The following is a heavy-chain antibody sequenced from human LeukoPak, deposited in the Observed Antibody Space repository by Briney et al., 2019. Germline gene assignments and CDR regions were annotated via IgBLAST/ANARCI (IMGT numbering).Heavy chain of an antibody. D-gene: IGHD6-6*01. CDR1: GYTFTSYG. V-gene: IGHV1-18*01. CDR3: ARAGSSSSWYYYYGMDV. J-gene: IGHJ6*02. Sequence: ASVKVSCKASGYTFTSYGISWVRQAPGQGLEWMGWISAYNGNTNYAQKLQGRVTMTTDTSTSTAYMELRSLRSDDTAVYYCARAGSSSSWYYYYGMDVWGQGTTVTVPS. CDR2: ISAYNGNT.